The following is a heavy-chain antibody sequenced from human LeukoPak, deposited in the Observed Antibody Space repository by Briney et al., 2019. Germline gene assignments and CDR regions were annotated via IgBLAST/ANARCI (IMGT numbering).Heavy chain of an antibody. V-gene: IGHV1-69*13. CDR2: IIPIFGTA. CDR1: GGTFSSYA. D-gene: IGHD3-22*01. Sequence: SVKVPCKASGGTFSSYAISWVRQAPGQGLEWMGGIIPIFGTANYAQKFQGRVTITADESTSTAYMELSSLRSEDTAVYYCARAPYYYDSEYYLDYWGQGTLVTVSS. CDR3: ARAPYYYDSEYYLDY. J-gene: IGHJ4*02.